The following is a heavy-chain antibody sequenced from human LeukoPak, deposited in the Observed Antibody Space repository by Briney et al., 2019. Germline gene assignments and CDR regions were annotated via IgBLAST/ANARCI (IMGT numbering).Heavy chain of an antibody. CDR3: ARALEYSSGWYDY. CDR1: GFTFSSYS. J-gene: IGHJ4*02. D-gene: IGHD6-19*01. CDR2: ISSSSSYI. Sequence: GGSLRLSCAASGFTFSSYSMNWVRQAPGKGLEWVSSISSSSSYIYYADSVKGRYTISRDNAKSSLYLQMNSLRAEDTAVYYCARALEYSSGWYDYWGQGTLVTVSS. V-gene: IGHV3-21*01.